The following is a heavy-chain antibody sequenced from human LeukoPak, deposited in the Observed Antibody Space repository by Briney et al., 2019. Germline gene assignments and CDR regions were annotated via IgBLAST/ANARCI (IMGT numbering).Heavy chain of an antibody. CDR2: IYYSGST. CDR3: AREMIAMVPWFY. J-gene: IGHJ4*02. V-gene: IGHV4-39*07. Sequence: SETLSLTCTVSGDSISSSNYYWGWIRQPPGKGLEWIGSIYYSGSTYYNPSLKSRVTISVDTSKNQFSLKLSSVTAADTAVYYCAREMIAMVPWFYWGQGTLVTVSS. D-gene: IGHD5-18*01. CDR1: GDSISSSNYY.